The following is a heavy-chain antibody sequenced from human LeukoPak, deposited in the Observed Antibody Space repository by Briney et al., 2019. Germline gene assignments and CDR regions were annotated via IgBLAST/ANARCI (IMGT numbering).Heavy chain of an antibody. CDR2: IIPIFGTA. V-gene: IGHV1-69*06. CDR3: AIAAVAGSDRIVSYYYMDV. D-gene: IGHD6-19*01. Sequence: ASVKVSCKASGGTFSSYAISWVRQAPGQGLEWMGGIIPIFGTANYAQKFQGRVTITADKSTSTAYMELSSLRSEDTAVYYCAIAAVAGSDRIVSYYYMDVWGKGTTVTISS. CDR1: GGTFSSYA. J-gene: IGHJ6*03.